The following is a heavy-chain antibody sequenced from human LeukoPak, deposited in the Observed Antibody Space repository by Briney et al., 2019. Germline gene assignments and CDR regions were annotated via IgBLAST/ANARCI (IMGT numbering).Heavy chain of an antibody. V-gene: IGHV1-2*02. J-gene: IGHJ4*02. CDR2: INPNSGGT. CDR1: GYTFTGYY. D-gene: IGHD3-10*01. CDR3: ARFRYYGSGSYSELYYFDY. Sequence: GASVKVSFKASGYTFTGYYMHWVRQAPGQGLEWMGWINPNSGGTNYAQKFQGRVTMTRDTSISTAYMELIRLRSDDTAVYYCARFRYYGSGSYSELYYFDYWGQATVVTVSS.